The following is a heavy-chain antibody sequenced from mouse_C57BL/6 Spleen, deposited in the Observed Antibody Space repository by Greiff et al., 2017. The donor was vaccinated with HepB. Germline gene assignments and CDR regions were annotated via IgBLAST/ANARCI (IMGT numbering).Heavy chain of an antibody. Sequence: EVMLVESGGGLVQSGRSLRLSCATSGFTFSDFYMEWVRQAPGKGLEWIAASRNKANDYTTEYSASGKGRFIVSRDTSQSILYLQMNALRAEDTAIYYCARDACDYWYFDVWGTGTTVTVSS. CDR3: ARDACDYWYFDV. CDR2: SRNKANDYTT. J-gene: IGHJ1*03. V-gene: IGHV7-1*01. CDR1: GFTFSDFY.